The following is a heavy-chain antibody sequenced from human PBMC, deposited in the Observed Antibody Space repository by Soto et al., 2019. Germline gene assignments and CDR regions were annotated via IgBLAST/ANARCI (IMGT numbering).Heavy chain of an antibody. Sequence: PSETLSLTCTVSGGSISSGDYCWSWIRQPPGKGLEWIGYIYYSGSTYYNPSLKSRVTISVDTSKNQFSLKLSSVTAADTAVYYCARARGARYFDYWGQGTLVTVSS. CDR3: ARARGARYFDY. CDR2: IYYSGST. V-gene: IGHV4-30-4*01. J-gene: IGHJ4*02. CDR1: GGSISSGDYC. D-gene: IGHD2-15*01.